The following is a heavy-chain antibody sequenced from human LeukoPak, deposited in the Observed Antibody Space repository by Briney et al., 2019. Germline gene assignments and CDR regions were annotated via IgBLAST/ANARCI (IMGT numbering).Heavy chain of an antibody. CDR2: IYTSGST. V-gene: IGHV4-61*02. Sequence: SQTLSLTCTVSGGSISSGSYYWSWIRQPAGKGLEWIGRIYTSGSTNYNPSLKSRVTISADTSKNQFSLKLSSVTAADTAVYYCARENSSSWYGGRYYFDYWGQGTLVTVSS. CDR1: GGSISSGSYY. J-gene: IGHJ4*02. D-gene: IGHD6-13*01. CDR3: ARENSSSWYGGRYYFDY.